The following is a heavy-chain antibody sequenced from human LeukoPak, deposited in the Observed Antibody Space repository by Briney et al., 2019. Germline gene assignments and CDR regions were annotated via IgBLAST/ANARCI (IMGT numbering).Heavy chain of an antibody. CDR1: GVTFCNAW. D-gene: IGHD2-21*01. CDR3: TGRLWWDDAFDI. V-gene: IGHV3-15*01. Sequence: GGALRLSCAASGVTFCNAWMSWGRQALGEGLERGGRIKSKTDGGTTDYAAPVEGRFTISRDDSKNTLYLQMNSLKTEDTAVYYCTGRLWWDDAFDIWGQGTMVTVSS. CDR2: IKSKTDGGTT. J-gene: IGHJ3*02.